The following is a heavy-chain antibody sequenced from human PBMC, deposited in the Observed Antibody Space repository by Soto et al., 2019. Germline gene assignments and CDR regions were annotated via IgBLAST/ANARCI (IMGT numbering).Heavy chain of an antibody. CDR2: INQDGSQK. CDR3: ARDRGYLDS. J-gene: IGHJ4*02. V-gene: IGHV3-7*01. CDR1: AFTFSDYW. D-gene: IGHD3-10*01. Sequence: GESLKISCAASAFTFSDYWMTWVRQAPGKGLEWVANINQDGSQKYYVDSVRGRFTISRDNTKNSLSLQMNSLRAEDTAAYYCARDRGYLDSWGQGTLVTVSS.